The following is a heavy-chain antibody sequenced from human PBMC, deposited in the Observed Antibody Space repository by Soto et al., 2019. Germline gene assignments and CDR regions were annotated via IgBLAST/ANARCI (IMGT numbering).Heavy chain of an antibody. CDR3: AIGVGDYSTYYYYYMDV. V-gene: IGHV3-30*03. D-gene: IGHD6-13*01. CDR1: GFTFSSYG. J-gene: IGHJ6*03. CDR2: ISYDGRNK. Sequence: QVQLVESGGGVVQPGRSLRLSCAASGFTFSSYGIHWVRQAPGKGLEWVAVISYDGRNKYYADSVKGRFTISRDNSKNTLYLQMNSLRDEDTAVYYCAIGVGDYSTYYYYYMDVWGKGTTVTVSS.